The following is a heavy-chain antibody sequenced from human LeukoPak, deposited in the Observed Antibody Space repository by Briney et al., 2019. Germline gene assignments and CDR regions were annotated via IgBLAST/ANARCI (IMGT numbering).Heavy chain of an antibody. Sequence: SGGSLRLPCAAPGFTFHTYGIHWVRQAPGKGLEWVAVISYDGSNQYYAESVKGRFTISRDNSKNTLYLQMNSLRAEDTAIYYCAKDRWSFTYYFDYWGQGTLVTVSS. CDR2: ISYDGSNQ. V-gene: IGHV3-30*18. CDR3: AKDRWSFTYYFDY. J-gene: IGHJ4*02. CDR1: GFTFHTYG. D-gene: IGHD1-26*01.